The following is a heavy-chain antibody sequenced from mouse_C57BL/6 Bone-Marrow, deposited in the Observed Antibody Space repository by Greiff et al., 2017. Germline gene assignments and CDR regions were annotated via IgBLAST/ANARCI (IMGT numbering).Heavy chain of an antibody. CDR3: ARGKRLTGSYFDY. D-gene: IGHD4-1*01. V-gene: IGHV1-78*01. Sequence: LVESDAELVKPGASVKISCKVSGYTFTDHTIHWMKQRPEQGLEWIGYIYPRDGSTKYNEKFKGKATLTADKSSSTAYMQLNSLTSEDSAVYFCARGKRLTGSYFDYWGQGTTLTVSS. CDR2: IYPRDGST. J-gene: IGHJ2*01. CDR1: GYTFTDHT.